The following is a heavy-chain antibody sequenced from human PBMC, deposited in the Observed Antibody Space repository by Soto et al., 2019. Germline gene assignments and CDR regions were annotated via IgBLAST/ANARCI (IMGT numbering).Heavy chain of an antibody. J-gene: IGHJ6*03. Sequence: PSETLSLTCAVSGASMNTYYWSWIRQPPGKGLEWIGYFYYSGLTNYNPSLKSRVTISLDTSKNQFSLKLSFVTAADTAVYFCARGNTHGYYYMDVWARGTTVTVSS. CDR3: ARGNTHGYYYMDV. D-gene: IGHD3-22*01. CDR2: FYYSGLT. V-gene: IGHV4-59*08. CDR1: GASMNTYY.